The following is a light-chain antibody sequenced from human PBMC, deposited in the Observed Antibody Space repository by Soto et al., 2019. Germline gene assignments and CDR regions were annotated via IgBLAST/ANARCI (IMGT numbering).Light chain of an antibody. V-gene: IGLV2-11*01. Sequence: QSALTQPRSVSGSPGQSVTISCTGTSSDVGDYNYVSWYQQHPGKAPKLMIYDVSKRPSGVPDRFSGSKSGNTASLTISGRQAEDEADYYFCSYTGSYTSVFGGGTKVTVL. CDR3: CSYTGSYTSV. CDR2: DVS. CDR1: SSDVGDYNY. J-gene: IGLJ3*02.